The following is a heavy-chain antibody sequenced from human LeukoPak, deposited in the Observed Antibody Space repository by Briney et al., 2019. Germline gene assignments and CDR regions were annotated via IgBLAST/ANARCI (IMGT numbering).Heavy chain of an antibody. D-gene: IGHD3-3*01. CDR1: GFTFSRYA. CDR2: IGASGAVT. CDR3: ARQAFSTYYDFWSGPTNFDY. J-gene: IGHJ4*02. V-gene: IGHV3-23*01. Sequence: GGSLRLSCAASGFTFSRYAMTWVRQTPGKGLEWVSVIGASGAVTQDAASVKGRFTISRDNSKNTLYLQMNSLRADDTAVYYCARQAFSTYYDFWSGPTNFDYWGQGTLVTVSS.